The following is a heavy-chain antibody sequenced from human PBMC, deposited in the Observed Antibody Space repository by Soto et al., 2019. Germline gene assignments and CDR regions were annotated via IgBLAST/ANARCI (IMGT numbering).Heavy chain of an antibody. CDR1: GDSLTSYW. CDR2: IYPGDSDT. D-gene: IGHD1-1*01. J-gene: IGHJ4*02. V-gene: IGHV5-51*01. CDR3: ARQYYWSRGFGLRSSYFDY. Sequence: PGAAVKLSCKGSGDSLTSYWIVWVRQMTEKGLEWMGIIYPGDSDTRYSPSFQGQVTISADKSISTAYLQWSSLKASDTAMYYCARQYYWSRGFGLRSSYFDYWGQGTLVTVSS.